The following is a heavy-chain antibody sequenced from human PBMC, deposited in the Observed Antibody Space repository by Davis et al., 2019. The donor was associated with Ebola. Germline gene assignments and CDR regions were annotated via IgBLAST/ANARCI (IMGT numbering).Heavy chain of an antibody. CDR3: ASYCSGGSCYSVPGDY. V-gene: IGHV3-21*01. J-gene: IGHJ4*02. CDR1: GFTFSSYR. D-gene: IGHD2-15*01. Sequence: GESLKISCAASGFTFSSYRMNWVRQAPGKGLEWVSSISSSSSYIYYADSVKGRFTISRDNAKNSLYLQMNSLRAEDTAVYYCASYCSGGSCYSVPGDYWGQGTLVTVSS. CDR2: ISSSSSYI.